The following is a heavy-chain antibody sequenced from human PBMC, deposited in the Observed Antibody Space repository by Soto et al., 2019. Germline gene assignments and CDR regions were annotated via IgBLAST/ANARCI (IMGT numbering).Heavy chain of an antibody. V-gene: IGHV4-30-2*01. J-gene: IGHJ4*02. Sequence: QLQLQESGSGLVKPSQTLSLTCAVSGGSICSGGYSWSWSRQPPGKGLEVIGYIYHSGRIYYNPSRKSRDTISINRSTNQFALKLSSVTASDTAVYYCARVPEYWGQGSLVTVSS. CDR1: GGSICSGGYS. CDR3: ARVPEY. CDR2: IYHSGRI.